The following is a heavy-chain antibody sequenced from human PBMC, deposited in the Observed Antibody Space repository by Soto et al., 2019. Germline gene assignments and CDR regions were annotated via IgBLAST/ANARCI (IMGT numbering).Heavy chain of an antibody. D-gene: IGHD3-10*01. V-gene: IGHV4-59*12. Sequence: SETLSLTCTVSGGSISSYYWSWIRQPPGKGLEWIGYIYYSGSTYYNPSLKSRVTISVDTSKNQFSLKLSSVTAADTAVYYCAREDFYGSNIFDYWGQGTLGTVSS. CDR3: AREDFYGSNIFDY. CDR2: IYYSGST. CDR1: GGSISSYY. J-gene: IGHJ4*02.